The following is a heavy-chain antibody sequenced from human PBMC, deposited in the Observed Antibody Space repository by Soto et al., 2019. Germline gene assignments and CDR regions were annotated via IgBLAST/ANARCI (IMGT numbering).Heavy chain of an antibody. CDR3: ASAGYCNTTSCLFYYYHYGWDV. Sequence: QVRLVQSGAEVKKPGSSVKVSCKASGGTTSSYAISWVRQAPGQGLEWMGGIIPIFHTANYAQKFQARVTITAVESASTAYMELSSLRSEDTAVYYCASAGYCNTTSCLFYYYHYGWDVWGQGTTVTVSS. CDR1: GGTTSSYA. D-gene: IGHD2-2*01. V-gene: IGHV1-69*01. J-gene: IGHJ6*02. CDR2: IIPIFHTA.